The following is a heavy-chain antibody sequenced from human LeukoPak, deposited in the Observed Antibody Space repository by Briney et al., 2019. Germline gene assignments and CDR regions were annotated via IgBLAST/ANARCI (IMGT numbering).Heavy chain of an antibody. CDR3: ARDLVAAAYFDY. D-gene: IGHD2-15*01. J-gene: IGHJ4*02. CDR2: IYYSGST. CDR1: GGSISSYY. V-gene: IGHV4-59*01. Sequence: NPSETLSLTCTVSGGSISSYYWSWIRQPPGKGLEWIGYIYYSGSTNYNPSLKSRVTISVDTSKNQFSLKLSSVTAADTAVYYCARDLVAAAYFDYWGQGTLVTVSS.